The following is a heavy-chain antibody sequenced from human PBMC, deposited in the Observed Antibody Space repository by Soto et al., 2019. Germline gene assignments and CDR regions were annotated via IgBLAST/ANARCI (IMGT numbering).Heavy chain of an antibody. Sequence: QITLKESGPTLVRPTQTLTLTCTFSGFSLTTSGVGVGWIRQHPGKALEWLAVIYWDDDKRYSSSLKSRLTITKDTSKNQVVLTMTNMDPVDTATYYCAHHPYYGLGSYSFDDWGQGTLVTVSS. V-gene: IGHV2-5*02. D-gene: IGHD3-10*01. CDR2: IYWDDDK. CDR1: GFSLTTSGVG. J-gene: IGHJ4*02. CDR3: AHHPYYGLGSYSFDD.